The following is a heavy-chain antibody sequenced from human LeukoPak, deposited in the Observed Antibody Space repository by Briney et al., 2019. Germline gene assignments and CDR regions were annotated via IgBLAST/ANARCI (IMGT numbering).Heavy chain of an antibody. J-gene: IGHJ5*02. Sequence: SETLSLTCTVSGGSISSSSYYWAWIRQPPGKGLEWIGSIYYSGNTYYKSSLKSRVTIAVDTSKNHFSLKLTSVTVADTAVYYCARGDDRLYNWLDPWGQGILVTVSS. CDR1: GGSISSSSYY. V-gene: IGHV4-39*07. CDR3: ARGDDRLYNWLDP. CDR2: IYYSGNT. D-gene: IGHD3-16*01.